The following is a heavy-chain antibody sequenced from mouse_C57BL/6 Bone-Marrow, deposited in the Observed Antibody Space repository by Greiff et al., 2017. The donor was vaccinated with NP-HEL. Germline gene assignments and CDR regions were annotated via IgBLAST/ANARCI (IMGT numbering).Heavy chain of an antibody. CDR3: ARKGDYAGAWFAY. CDR1: GYTFTGYW. Sequence: QVQLKESGAELMKPGASVKLSCKATGYTFTGYWIEWVKQRPGHGLEWIGEILPGSGSTNYKEKLKGRGTCPADTSSNTAYMQLSSLTTEDSAIYYCARKGDYAGAWFAYWGQGTLVTVSA. D-gene: IGHD2-4*01. CDR2: ILPGSGST. V-gene: IGHV1-9*01. J-gene: IGHJ3*01.